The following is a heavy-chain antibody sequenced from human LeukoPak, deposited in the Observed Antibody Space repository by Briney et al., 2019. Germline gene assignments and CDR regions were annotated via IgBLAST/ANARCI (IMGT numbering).Heavy chain of an antibody. CDR3: ARGVAVAADYFDY. D-gene: IGHD6-19*01. V-gene: IGHV4-30-2*01. CDR1: GGSISSGGYS. Sequence: SETLSLTCTVSGGSISSGGYSWSWIRQPPGKGLEWIGYIYHSGSTYYNPSLKSRVTISVDRSKNQFSLKLSSVTAADTAVYYCARGVAVAADYFDYWGQGTLVTVSS. CDR2: IYHSGST. J-gene: IGHJ4*02.